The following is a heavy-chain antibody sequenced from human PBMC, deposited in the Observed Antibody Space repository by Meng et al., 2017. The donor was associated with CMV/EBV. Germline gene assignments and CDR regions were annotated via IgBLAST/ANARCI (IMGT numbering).Heavy chain of an antibody. CDR2: IIPIFGTA. J-gene: IGHJ4*02. Sequence: QVQVVQSGAEVKKPGSSVKGSCKASGGTFSSYAIRWVRQAPGQGLEWMRGIIPIFGTANYAQKFQGRVTITADESTSTAYMELSSLRSEDTAVYHCAREGALAYFDYWGQGTLVTVSS. CDR3: AREGALAYFDY. CDR1: GGTFSSYA. V-gene: IGHV1-69*12. D-gene: IGHD5-12*01.